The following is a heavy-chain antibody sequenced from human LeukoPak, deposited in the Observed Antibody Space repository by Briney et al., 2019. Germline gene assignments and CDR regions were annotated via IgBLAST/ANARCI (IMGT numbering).Heavy chain of an antibody. CDR1: GYTFTGMS. D-gene: IGHD3-3*01. J-gene: IGHJ5*02. V-gene: IGHV1-24*01. CDR2: IDPESGER. CDR3: ADFGVVTNWFDP. Sequence: ASVKVSCKVSGYTFTGMSIHWVRQTPGKGLEWLGGIDPESGERVYAQNFRGRVTMSEDTSTDTAYMEVSSLRSEDTAIYYCADFGVVTNWFDPWGRGTLVTVSS.